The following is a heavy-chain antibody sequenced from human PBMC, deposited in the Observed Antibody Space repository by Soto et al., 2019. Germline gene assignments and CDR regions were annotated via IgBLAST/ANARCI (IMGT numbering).Heavy chain of an antibody. V-gene: IGHV3-7*01. CDR3: ARALMYYDFWSGYSYYFDY. Sequence: GGSLRLSCAASGFTFSSYWMSWVRQAPGKGLEWVANIKQDGSEKYYVDSVKGRFTISRDNAKNSLYLQMNSLRAEDTAVYYCARALMYYDFWSGYSYYFDYWGQGTLVTVSS. CDR1: GFTFSSYW. CDR2: IKQDGSEK. D-gene: IGHD3-3*01. J-gene: IGHJ4*02.